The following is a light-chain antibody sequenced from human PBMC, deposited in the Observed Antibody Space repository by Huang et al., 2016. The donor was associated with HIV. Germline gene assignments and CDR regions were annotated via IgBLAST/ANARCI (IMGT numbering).Light chain of an antibody. V-gene: IGKV1-39*01. Sequence: DIQMTQFPLSLSASVGDSVVLTCRASQNITNYLNWYQERPGNAPRLLIYAASRLMSGVPARFSGSASPSYFTLTISGLQPEDIATYYCQQSHTVPLTFGPGTKVNI. J-gene: IGKJ3*01. CDR1: QNITNY. CDR2: AAS. CDR3: QQSHTVPLT.